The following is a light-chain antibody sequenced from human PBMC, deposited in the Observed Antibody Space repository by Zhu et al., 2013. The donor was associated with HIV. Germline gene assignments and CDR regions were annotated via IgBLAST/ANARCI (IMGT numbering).Light chain of an antibody. CDR3: QQYSNYPWT. Sequence: AIQMTQSPSSLSASTGDRITITCRASHGVRTSLAWFQQKPGQAPNLLIHDASTLQSGVPSRFSATGSGTDFALTISCLQSEDFATYYCQQYSNYPWTFGQGTKVESK. V-gene: IGKV1-8*01. J-gene: IGKJ1*01. CDR1: HGVRTS. CDR2: DAS.